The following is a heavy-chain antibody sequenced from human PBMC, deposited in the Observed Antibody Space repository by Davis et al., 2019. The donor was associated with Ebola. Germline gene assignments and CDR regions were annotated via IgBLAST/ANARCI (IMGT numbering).Heavy chain of an antibody. Sequence: PGGSLRLSCAASGFTFSSYGMHWVRQAPGKGLEWVAVISYDGSNKYYADSVKGRFTISRDNSKNTLYLQMNSLRAEDTAVYYCAKDRYGSGRVSLNWFDPWGQGTLVTVSS. CDR1: GFTFSSYG. V-gene: IGHV3-30*18. J-gene: IGHJ5*02. CDR2: ISYDGSNK. D-gene: IGHD3-10*01. CDR3: AKDRYGSGRVSLNWFDP.